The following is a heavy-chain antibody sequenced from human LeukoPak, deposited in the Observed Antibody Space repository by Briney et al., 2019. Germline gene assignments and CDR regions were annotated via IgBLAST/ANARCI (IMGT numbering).Heavy chain of an antibody. D-gene: IGHD6-13*01. V-gene: IGHV3-23*01. Sequence: GGSLRLSCTASGFTFSKNAIAWVRQVPGKGLEWVSGIGSDDNKHYGDSVKGRFTISRDNTENTVYLQMNSLRAEDTAVYYCAKDLFRWSFDYWGQGMLVTVSS. CDR1: GFTFSKNA. CDR2: IGSDDNK. J-gene: IGHJ4*02. CDR3: AKDLFRWSFDY.